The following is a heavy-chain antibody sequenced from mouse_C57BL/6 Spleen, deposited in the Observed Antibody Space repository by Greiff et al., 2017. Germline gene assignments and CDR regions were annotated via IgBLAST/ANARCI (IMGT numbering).Heavy chain of an antibody. J-gene: IGHJ1*03. Sequence: EVQLVESGGGLVKPGGSLKLSCAASGFTFSSYAMSWVRQTPDKRLEWVATISDGGSYTYYPDNVKGRFTISRDNAKNNLYLQMSHLKSEDTAMYYCARGVYYGSSHWYFDVWGTGTTVTVSS. CDR3: ARGVYYGSSHWYFDV. D-gene: IGHD1-1*01. V-gene: IGHV5-4*01. CDR1: GFTFSSYA. CDR2: ISDGGSYT.